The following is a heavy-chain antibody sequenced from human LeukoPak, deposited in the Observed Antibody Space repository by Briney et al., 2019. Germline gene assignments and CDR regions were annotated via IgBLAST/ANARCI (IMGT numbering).Heavy chain of an antibody. J-gene: IGHJ4*02. CDR1: GFTFSSYG. CDR3: AKIYGSGSYYNGDY. Sequence: QSGGSLRLSCAASGFTFSSYGMHWVRQAPGKGLEWVAVISYDGSSKYYADSVKGRFTISRDNSKNTLYLQMNSLRAEGTAVYYCAKIYGSGSYYNGDYWGQGTLVTVSS. V-gene: IGHV3-30*18. CDR2: ISYDGSSK. D-gene: IGHD3-10*01.